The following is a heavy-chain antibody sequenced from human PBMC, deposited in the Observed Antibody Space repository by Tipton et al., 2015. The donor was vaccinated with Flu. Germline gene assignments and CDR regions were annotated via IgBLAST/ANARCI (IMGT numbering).Heavy chain of an antibody. CDR3: VRQPYLGDYGGYFDY. Sequence: VQLVQSGAEVKKPGESLKISCKGSGYSFTSYWIGWVRQMPGKGLEWMGIIYPGDSDTRYSTSFQGQATISADKSISTAYLQWSSLKASDTAMYYCVRQPYLGDYGGYFDYWGQGTLVTVSS. CDR1: GYSFTSYW. V-gene: IGHV5-51*01. J-gene: IGHJ4*02. D-gene: IGHD4-17*01. CDR2: IYPGDSDT.